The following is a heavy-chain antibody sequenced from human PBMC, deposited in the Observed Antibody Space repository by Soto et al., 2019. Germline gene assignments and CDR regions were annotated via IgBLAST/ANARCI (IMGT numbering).Heavy chain of an antibody. CDR2: MNPDSGST. CDR1: GYPFTSYH. J-gene: IGHJ4*02. CDR3: ARGIFISKRYDSGWYIPH. Sequence: QVQLVQSGAEVKKPGASVKVSCKPSGYPFTSYHVNWVRQAPGQGLEWMGWMNPDSGSTDYALKFQGRLTMTRNTSMSTAYLELRSLTSEDTAIYYCARGIFISKRYDSGWYIPHWGQGTQVIVSS. D-gene: IGHD6-19*01. V-gene: IGHV1-8*01.